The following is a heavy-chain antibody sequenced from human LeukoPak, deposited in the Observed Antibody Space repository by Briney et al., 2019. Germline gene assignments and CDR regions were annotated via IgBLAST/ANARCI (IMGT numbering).Heavy chain of an antibody. J-gene: IGHJ4*02. D-gene: IGHD3-10*01. V-gene: IGHV1-69*13. CDR2: IIPIFGTA. CDR3: ARDYGSGSYIAGY. Sequence: SVKVSCKASGGTFSSYAISWVRQAPGQGLEWMGGIIPIFGTANYAQKFQGRVTITADESTSTAYMELSSLRSEDTAVYYCARDYGSGSYIAGYWGQGTLVTVAS. CDR1: GGTFSSYA.